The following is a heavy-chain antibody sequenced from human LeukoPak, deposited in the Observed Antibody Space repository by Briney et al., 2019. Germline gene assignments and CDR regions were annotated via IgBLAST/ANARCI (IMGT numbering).Heavy chain of an antibody. J-gene: IGHJ4*02. V-gene: IGHV3-7*01. CDR3: ARDAYYVWGSYRDPFDY. CDR1: GFTFRSYW. Sequence: GGSLRLSCVASGFTFRSYWMSWVRQAPRKGLEWVANIKQDGTEKYYVDSVKGRFTISRDNAKNSLYLQMSSLRAEDTAMYYCARDAYYVWGSYRDPFDYWGQGTLVTVSS. D-gene: IGHD3-16*02. CDR2: IKQDGTEK.